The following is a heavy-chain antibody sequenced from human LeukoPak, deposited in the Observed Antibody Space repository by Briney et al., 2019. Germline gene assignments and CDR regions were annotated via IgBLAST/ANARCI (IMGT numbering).Heavy chain of an antibody. CDR1: VGSISTYY. CDR2: IYYSGST. V-gene: IGHV4-59*01. Sequence: SETLSLTCTVSVGSISTYYWSWIRQPPGKGLEWIGYIYYSGSTNYNPSLKSRVTVSVDTSKNQFSLNLSSVTAADTAVYYCARSERYNSGWYFYFDYWGQGTLVTVSS. D-gene: IGHD6-19*01. J-gene: IGHJ4*02. CDR3: ARSERYNSGWYFYFDY.